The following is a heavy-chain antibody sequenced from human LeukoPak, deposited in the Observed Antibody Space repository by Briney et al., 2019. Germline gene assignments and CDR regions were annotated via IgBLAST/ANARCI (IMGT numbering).Heavy chain of an antibody. D-gene: IGHD3-10*01. J-gene: IGHJ4*02. Sequence: SETLSLTCRVSGGPISNYYWSWIRQPPGKGLEWIGYIYYSGSTNYNPSLKSRVTISVDTSKNQFSLKLTSVTAADTAVYYCARSYSGSYYRTFDYWGQGTLVTVSS. CDR1: GGPISNYY. CDR3: ARSYSGSYYRTFDY. V-gene: IGHV4-59*01. CDR2: IYYSGST.